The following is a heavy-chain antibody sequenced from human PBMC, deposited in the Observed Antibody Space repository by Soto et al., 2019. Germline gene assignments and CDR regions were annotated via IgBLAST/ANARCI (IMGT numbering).Heavy chain of an antibody. CDR2: INGDGSIT. CDR1: AFTFSSYW. D-gene: IGHD2-21*01. CDR3: ARRDQIAYYYGMDV. Sequence: EVQLVESGGGLVQPGGSLRLSCAASAFTFSSYWMNWVRQAPGKGPVWVSRINGDGSITGYADSVKGRFTISRDNAKNTLYLQLNSLSAEDTAVYYCARRDQIAYYYGMDVWCQGTTVTVSS. J-gene: IGHJ6*02. V-gene: IGHV3-74*01.